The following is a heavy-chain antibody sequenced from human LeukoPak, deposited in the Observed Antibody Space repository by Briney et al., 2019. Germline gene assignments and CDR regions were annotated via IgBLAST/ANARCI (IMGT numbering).Heavy chain of an antibody. CDR3: AREVVPGAWFDP. J-gene: IGHJ5*02. V-gene: IGHV4-38-2*02. D-gene: IGHD2-2*01. CDR1: GYSITSGYF. Sequence: SETLSLTCTVSGYSITSGYFWGWIRQPPGNGLEWIGSTHQRGTTYYNPSLKSRVTISVDTSKNQFSLKLSSVTAADTAVYYCAREVVPGAWFDPWGQGTLVTVSS. CDR2: THQRGTT.